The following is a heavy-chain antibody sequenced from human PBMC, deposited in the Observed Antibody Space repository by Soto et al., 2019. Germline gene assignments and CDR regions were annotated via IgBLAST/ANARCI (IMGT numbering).Heavy chain of an antibody. D-gene: IGHD3-10*01. V-gene: IGHV1-18*01. J-gene: IGHJ4*02. CDR3: ARDKGDGSGSYYGY. Sequence: GASVKASCKASGYTFSSYGISWVRQSPGQGLEWMGWISAYNGNTNYAQKLQGRVTMTTDTSTSTAYMDLRSLRSDDTAIYYCARDKGDGSGSYYGYWGQGTLVTVSS. CDR2: ISAYNGNT. CDR1: GYTFSSYG.